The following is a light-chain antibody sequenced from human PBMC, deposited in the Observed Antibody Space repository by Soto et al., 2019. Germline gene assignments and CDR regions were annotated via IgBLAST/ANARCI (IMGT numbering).Light chain of an antibody. J-gene: IGLJ2*01. CDR2: EVS. CDR3: SSYAGNNVV. V-gene: IGLV2-8*01. Sequence: QSALTQPPSASGSPGQSVTISCTGTSSDVGGYNYVSWYQQHPGKAPKLMIYEVSKRPSGVPDRFSGSKSGNTASLTVSGLQAEDEADYYCSSYAGNNVVFGGGTMLTVL. CDR1: SSDVGGYNY.